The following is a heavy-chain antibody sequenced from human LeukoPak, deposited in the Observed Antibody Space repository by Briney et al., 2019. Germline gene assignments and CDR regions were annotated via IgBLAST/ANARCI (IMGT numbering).Heavy chain of an antibody. CDR2: IVPIFGTA. CDR3: ARTRILRDTAMVKGFDY. J-gene: IGHJ4*02. CDR1: GVTFSSYA. Sequence: SVKVSCKDSGVTFSSYAISWVRQAPGQGLEWMEGIVPIFGTANYAQKFQGRVTITTDESTITAYMELSSLRSEDSAVYYCARTRILRDTAMVKGFDYWGQGTLVTVSS. D-gene: IGHD5-18*01. V-gene: IGHV1-69*05.